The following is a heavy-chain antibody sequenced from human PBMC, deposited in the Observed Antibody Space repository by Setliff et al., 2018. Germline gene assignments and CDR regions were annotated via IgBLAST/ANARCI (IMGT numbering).Heavy chain of an antibody. CDR3: VRSSAPQIVLAADFDC. D-gene: IGHD2-8*02. V-gene: IGHV1-18*01. J-gene: IGHJ4*02. CDR1: GYTFTNFG. CDR2: ISPYTGNT. Sequence: ASVKVSCKTSGYTFTNFGISWVRQAPGQGLEWLGSISPYTGNTNYPERLQGRITMTTDTLTSTVYMELRSLRPDDTALYYCVRSSAPQIVLAADFDCWGQGTPVTVSS.